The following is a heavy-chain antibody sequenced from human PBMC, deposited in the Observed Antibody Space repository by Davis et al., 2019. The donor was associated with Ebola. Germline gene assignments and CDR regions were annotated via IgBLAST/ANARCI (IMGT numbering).Heavy chain of an antibody. Sequence: SETLSLTCTVSAASVRSNYWTWIRQHPGKGLEWIGHIYYSGSTYYNPSLKSRVTISVDTSKNQFSLKLRSVTAADTAVHYCARHSPGVTATGTEYFDYWGQGTLVTVSS. CDR1: AASVRSNY. D-gene: IGHD6-13*01. CDR2: IYYSGST. CDR3: ARHSPGVTATGTEYFDY. J-gene: IGHJ4*02. V-gene: IGHV4-59*08.